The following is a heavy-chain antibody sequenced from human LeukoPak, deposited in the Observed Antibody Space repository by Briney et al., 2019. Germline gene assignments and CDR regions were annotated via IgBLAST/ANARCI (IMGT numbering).Heavy chain of an antibody. Sequence: SETLSLTCTVSGGSISSYYWSWIRQPPGKGLEWIGYIYYSGSTNYNPSLKSRVTISVDTSKNQFSLKLSSVTAADTAVYYCARGKAVAAHDSGYFQHWGQGTLVTVSS. J-gene: IGHJ1*01. V-gene: IGHV4-59*01. CDR1: GGSISSYY. CDR3: ARGKAVAAHDSGYFQH. D-gene: IGHD6-19*01. CDR2: IYYSGST.